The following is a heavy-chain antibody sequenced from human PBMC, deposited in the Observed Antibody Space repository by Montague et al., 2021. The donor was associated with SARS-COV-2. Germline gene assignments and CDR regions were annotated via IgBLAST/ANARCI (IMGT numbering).Heavy chain of an antibody. CDR1: GGSISSSSYY. D-gene: IGHD2-2*02. J-gene: IGHJ5*02. V-gene: IGHV4-39*01. CDR2: IYYSGST. CDR3: ARHIAVIVVVRAAIMGWFDH. Sequence: SETLSLTCTVSGGSISSSSYYWGWIRQLPGKGLEWIGCIYYSGSTYYNPSLKSRVTISVDTSKNQFSLKLSSMTAADTAVYYCARHIAVIVVVRAAIMGWFDHWGQGTLVTVSS.